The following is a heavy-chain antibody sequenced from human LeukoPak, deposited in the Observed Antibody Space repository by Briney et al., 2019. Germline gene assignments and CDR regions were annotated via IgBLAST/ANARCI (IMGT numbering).Heavy chain of an antibody. CDR3: ARGIDSSGSIPPSVFDP. J-gene: IGHJ5*02. CDR2: IYHSGST. Sequence: SETLSLTCAVSGGSISSGGYSWSWIRQPPGKGLEWIGYIYHSGSTYYNPSLKSRVTISVDRSKNQFSLKLSSVTAADTAVYYCARGIDSSGSIPPSVFDPWGQGTLVTVSS. CDR1: GGSISSGGYS. D-gene: IGHD3-22*01. V-gene: IGHV4-30-2*01.